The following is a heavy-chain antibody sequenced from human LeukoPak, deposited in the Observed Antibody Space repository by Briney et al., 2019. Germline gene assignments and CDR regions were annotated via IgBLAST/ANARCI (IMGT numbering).Heavy chain of an antibody. CDR1: GGSISSSNW. CDR3: ARGAHDSYYYDSSGYYDDNYYYYYGMDV. D-gene: IGHD3-22*01. J-gene: IGHJ6*02. CDR2: IYHSGST. V-gene: IGHV4-4*02. Sequence: SGTLSLTCAVSGGSISSSNWWSWVRQPPGKGLEWIGEIYHSGSTNYNPSLKSRVTISVDKSKNQFSLKLSSVTAADTAVYYCARGAHDSYYYDSSGYYDDNYYYYYGMDVWGQGTTVTVSS.